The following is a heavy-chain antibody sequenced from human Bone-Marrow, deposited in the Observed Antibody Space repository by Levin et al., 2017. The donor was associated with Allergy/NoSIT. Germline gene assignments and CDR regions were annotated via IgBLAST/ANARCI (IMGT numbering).Heavy chain of an antibody. CDR2: IKSKTDGGTT. J-gene: IGHJ6*02. D-gene: IGHD2-15*01. Sequence: SCAASGFTFSNAWMNWVRQAPGKGLEWVGRIKSKTDGGTTDYAAPVKGRFTISRDDSKNTLYLQMNSLKTEDTAVYYCTTDLDRSRPNLYCSGGSCYFGMDVWGQGTTVTVSS. CDR3: TTDLDRSRPNLYCSGGSCYFGMDV. CDR1: GFTFSNAW. V-gene: IGHV3-15*07.